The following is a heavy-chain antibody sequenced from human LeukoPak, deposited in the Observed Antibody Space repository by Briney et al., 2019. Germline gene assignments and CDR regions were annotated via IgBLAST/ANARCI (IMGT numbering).Heavy chain of an antibody. CDR3: ARRTGVGAMDY. Sequence: PSETLSLTCTVSGGSISSSDYYWGWIRPPPGKGLEWIASIYYSGSTYYNPSLKSRVTISVDTSKTQFSLELSSVTATDTAVYYCARRTGVGAMDYWGQGTLVTVSS. D-gene: IGHD1-26*01. CDR1: GGSISSSDYY. V-gene: IGHV4-39*01. J-gene: IGHJ4*02. CDR2: IYYSGST.